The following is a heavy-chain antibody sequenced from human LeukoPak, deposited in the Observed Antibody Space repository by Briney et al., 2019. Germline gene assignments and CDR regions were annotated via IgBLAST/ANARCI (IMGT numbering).Heavy chain of an antibody. V-gene: IGHV3-7*01. J-gene: IGHJ5*02. CDR2: IKQDGSEK. D-gene: IGHD4-11*01. Sequence: GGSLRLSCAASGFTFSSYWMSWVRQAPGKGLEWVANIKQDGSEKYYVDSVKGRFTISRDNAKNSLYLQMNSLRAEDTAVYYCARVEAGPESPGYDYRFSWFDPWGQGTLVTVSS. CDR3: ARVEAGPESPGYDYRFSWFDP. CDR1: GFTFSSYW.